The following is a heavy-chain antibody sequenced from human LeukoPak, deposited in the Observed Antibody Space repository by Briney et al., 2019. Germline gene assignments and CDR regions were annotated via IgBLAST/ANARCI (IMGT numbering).Heavy chain of an antibody. D-gene: IGHD3-16*01. Sequence: GESLKISCKGSGYSFTSYWIGWVRQMPGKGLEWMGIIYPGDSDTRYSPSFQGQVTISADKSISTAYLQWSSLKASDTAMYYCARLGETVGSADYYGTDVWGQGTTVTVSS. J-gene: IGHJ6*02. CDR1: GYSFTSYW. CDR3: ARLGETVGSADYYGTDV. V-gene: IGHV5-51*01. CDR2: IYPGDSDT.